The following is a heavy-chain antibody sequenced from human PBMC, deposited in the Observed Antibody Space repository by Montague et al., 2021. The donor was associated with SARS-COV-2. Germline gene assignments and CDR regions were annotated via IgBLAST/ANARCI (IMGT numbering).Heavy chain of an antibody. D-gene: IGHD4-23*01. CDR2: IFYSGST. CDR3: AKASRGYGGDFDS. Sequence: SETLSLTCSVSGDSVNRNYWSWVRQPPGKGLEWLGYIFYSGSTYNPPLNSRVTMSLDTSKNHFFPNLISVTAAATAAYYCAKASRGYGGDFDSWGQGTLVIVSS. V-gene: IGHV4-59*02. CDR1: GDSVNRNY. J-gene: IGHJ4*02.